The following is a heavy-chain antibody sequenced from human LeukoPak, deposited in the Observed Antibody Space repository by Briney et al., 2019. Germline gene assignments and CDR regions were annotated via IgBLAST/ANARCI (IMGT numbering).Heavy chain of an antibody. V-gene: IGHV1-58*01. CDR3: AADPFSSGSYGSNY. J-gene: IGHJ4*02. Sequence: ASVKVSCKASGFTFTSSAVQWVRQARGQRLEWIGWIVVGSSNTNYAQKFQERVTITRDMSTSTAYMELSSLRSEDTAVYYCAADPFSSGSYGSNYWGQGTLVTVSS. CDR2: IVVGSSNT. CDR1: GFTFTSSA. D-gene: IGHD3-10*01.